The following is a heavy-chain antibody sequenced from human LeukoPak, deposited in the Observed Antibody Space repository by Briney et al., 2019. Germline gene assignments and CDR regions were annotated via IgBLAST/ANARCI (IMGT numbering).Heavy chain of an antibody. V-gene: IGHV1-24*01. CDR3: ATERYSSSWNAFDI. Sequence: SVTVSCKASGYTFTSYDINWVQQAPGKGVEGMGGFDPEDGETIYAQKFQGRVTMTEDTSTDTAYMELSSLRSEDTAVYYCATERYSSSWNAFDIWGQGTMVTVSS. D-gene: IGHD6-13*01. CDR2: FDPEDGET. CDR1: GYTFTSYD. J-gene: IGHJ3*02.